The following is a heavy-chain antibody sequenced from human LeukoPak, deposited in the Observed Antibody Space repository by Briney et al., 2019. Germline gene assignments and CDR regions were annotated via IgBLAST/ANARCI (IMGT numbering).Heavy chain of an antibody. CDR1: GYTFTSYG. CDR3: ASLTYYYDSSGYYTPEFFDY. Sequence: ASVKVSCKASGYTFTSYGISWVRQAPGQGLEWMGWISAYNGNTNYAQKLQGRVTMTTDTSTSTAYMELRSLRSEDTAVYYCASLTYYYDSSGYYTPEFFDYWGQGTLVTVSS. J-gene: IGHJ4*02. V-gene: IGHV1-18*01. D-gene: IGHD3-22*01. CDR2: ISAYNGNT.